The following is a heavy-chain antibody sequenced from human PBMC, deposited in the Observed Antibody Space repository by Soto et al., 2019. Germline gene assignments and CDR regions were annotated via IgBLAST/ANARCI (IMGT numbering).Heavy chain of an antibody. CDR3: ARSNTPITIFGVVIITEYWFDP. J-gene: IGHJ5*02. Sequence: ASVKVSCKASGYTFTSYGISWVRQAPGQGLEWMGWISAYNGNTNYAQKLQGRVTMTTDTSTSTAYMELRSLRSDDTAVYYCARSNTPITIFGVVIITEYWFDPWGQGTLVTVS. V-gene: IGHV1-18*01. CDR1: GYTFTSYG. D-gene: IGHD3-3*01. CDR2: ISAYNGNT.